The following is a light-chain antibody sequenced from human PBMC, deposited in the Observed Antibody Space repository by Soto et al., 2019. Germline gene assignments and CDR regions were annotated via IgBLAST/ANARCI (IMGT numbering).Light chain of an antibody. CDR1: QSISSW. V-gene: IGKV1-5*03. CDR2: KAS. J-gene: IGKJ1*01. CDR3: QQYNSSPT. Sequence: DIQMTQSPSTLSASVGDRVTITCRASQSISSWLAWYQQKPGKAPKLLIYKASSLESCVPSRFSGSGSGTEFTLTISSLQPDDFATYYCQQYNSSPTFGQGTKVEIK.